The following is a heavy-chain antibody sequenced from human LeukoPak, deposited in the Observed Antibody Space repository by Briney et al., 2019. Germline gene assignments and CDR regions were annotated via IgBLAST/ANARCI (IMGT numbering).Heavy chain of an antibody. J-gene: IGHJ3*02. CDR2: INLSGSGYI. D-gene: IGHD7-27*01. Sequence: GGSLRLSCAASGFTFSSYSMGWVRQVPGKGLEWVSSINLSGSGYIIYAESLKGRFTIFRGDAKNPLYLQMNSLRAEDTAVYYCARDMNWGSAAFDIWGLGTMVTVSS. CDR3: ARDMNWGSAAFDI. CDR1: GFTFSSYS. V-gene: IGHV3-21*01.